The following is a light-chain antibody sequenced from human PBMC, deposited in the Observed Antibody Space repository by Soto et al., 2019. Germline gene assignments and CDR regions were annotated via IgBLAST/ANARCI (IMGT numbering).Light chain of an antibody. CDR2: EVS. CDR1: TNDVGDYNY. J-gene: IGLJ2*01. V-gene: IGLV2-14*01. Sequence: QSALTQPASVSGSPGQSITIACTGTTNDVGDYNYVSWYQHHPGKAPKLLIFEVSNRPSGVSYRFSGSKSGNTASLTVSGLQAEDEADYYCSSYAGSNPLFGGGTQLTVL. CDR3: SSYAGSNPL.